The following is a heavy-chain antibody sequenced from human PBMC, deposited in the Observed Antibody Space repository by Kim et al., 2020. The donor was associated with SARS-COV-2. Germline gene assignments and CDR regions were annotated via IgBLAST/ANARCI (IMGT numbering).Heavy chain of an antibody. D-gene: IGHD3-22*01. CDR1: GFTFSSYE. CDR2: ISSSGSTI. V-gene: IGHV3-48*03. CDR3: AREVDYASQFDY. Sequence: GGSLRLSCAASGFTFSSYEMNWVRQAPGKGLEGVSYISSSGSTIYYADSVKGRFTISRDNAKNSLYLQMNSLRAEDTAVYYCAREVDYASQFDYWGQGTLVTVSS. J-gene: IGHJ4*02.